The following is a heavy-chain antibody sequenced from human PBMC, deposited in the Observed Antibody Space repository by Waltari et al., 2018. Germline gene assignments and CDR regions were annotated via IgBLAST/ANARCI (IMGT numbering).Heavy chain of an antibody. Sequence: QVQLQESGPGLVKPSQTLSLTCTVSGGSISSGDYYWSWIRQPPGKGLGGIWYIYYSGSTYYHPSLKSRVTISVDASKSQCCLKLGSVTAGDTAVYYCAGSRWGYDSSGYSPPNYWGQGTLVTVSS. D-gene: IGHD3-22*01. CDR2: IYYSGST. CDR3: AGSRWGYDSSGYSPPNY. J-gene: IGHJ4*02. V-gene: IGHV4-30-4*08. CDR1: GGSISSGDYY.